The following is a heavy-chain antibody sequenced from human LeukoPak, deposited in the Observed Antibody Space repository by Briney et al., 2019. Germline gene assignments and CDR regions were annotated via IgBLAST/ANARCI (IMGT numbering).Heavy chain of an antibody. V-gene: IGHV7-4-1*02. Sequence: ASVKVSCKASVYTFTSYAMNWVRQASGQGLEWMGWINTNTGNPTYAQGFTGRFVFFLDTSVSTAYLQISSLKAEDTAVCYCARGIVRGIQLWLLYYWGQGTLVTVSS. CDR1: VYTFTSYA. J-gene: IGHJ4*02. CDR2: INTNTGNP. D-gene: IGHD5-18*01. CDR3: ARGIVRGIQLWLLYY.